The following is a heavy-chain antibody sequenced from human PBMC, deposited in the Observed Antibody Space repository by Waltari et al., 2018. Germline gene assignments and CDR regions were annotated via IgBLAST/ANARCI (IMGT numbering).Heavy chain of an antibody. CDR3: ATYLGASLGTAAFDV. Sequence: QLQLQESGPGLVKPSETLSLPCSVSGGSIISNRPYWVWLRQPPGQGLEWIGTMSYSGATYSSPSLSSRVTIARDTSKNQLSLKLASVTAADTAVYFCATYLGASLGTAAFDVWGQGTMVTVSS. D-gene: IGHD1-1*01. CDR1: GGSIISNRPY. J-gene: IGHJ3*01. V-gene: IGHV4-39*01. CDR2: MSYSGAT.